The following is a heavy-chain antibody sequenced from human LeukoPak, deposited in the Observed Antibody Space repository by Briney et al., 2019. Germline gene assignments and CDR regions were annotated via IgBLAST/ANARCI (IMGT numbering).Heavy chain of an antibody. Sequence: GESLKISCKGSGYSFTSYWIGWVRQMPGKGLEWMGIIYPGDSDTRYSPSFQGQVTISADKSISTAYLQWSSLKASDTAMYYCARHGRYSGREGWFDPWGQGTLVTVSS. CDR1: GYSFTSYW. J-gene: IGHJ5*02. CDR2: IYPGDSDT. CDR3: ARHGRYSGREGWFDP. D-gene: IGHD6-13*01. V-gene: IGHV5-51*01.